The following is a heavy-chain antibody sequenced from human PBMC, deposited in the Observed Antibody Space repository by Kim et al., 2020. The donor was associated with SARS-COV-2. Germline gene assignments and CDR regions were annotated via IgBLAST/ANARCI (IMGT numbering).Heavy chain of an antibody. CDR2: INHSGST. D-gene: IGHD6-13*01. J-gene: IGHJ4*02. Sequence: SETLSLTCAVYGGSFSGYYWSWIRQPPGKGLEWIGEINHSGSTNYNPSLKSRVTISVDTSKNQFSLKLSSVTAADTAVYYCARVVAAAGRGRYFDYWGQGTLVTVSS. V-gene: IGHV4-34*01. CDR3: ARVVAAAGRGRYFDY. CDR1: GGSFSGYY.